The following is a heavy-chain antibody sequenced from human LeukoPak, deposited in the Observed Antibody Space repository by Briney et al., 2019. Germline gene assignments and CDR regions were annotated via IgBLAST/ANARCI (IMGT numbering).Heavy chain of an antibody. CDR2: FNHRGST. CDR1: GGSFWGYY. D-gene: IGHD2-15*01. J-gene: IGHJ4*02. CDR3: ARGVEVGVPRDY. V-gene: IGHV4-34*01. Sequence: SETLTLTCAVYGGSFWGYYWSWIPRPPGKALEGIGEFNHRGSTNHNPLLKSRVTISVATSKNQYSMKLRSVTAADTAVYYCARGVEVGVPRDYWGQGTLVTVSS.